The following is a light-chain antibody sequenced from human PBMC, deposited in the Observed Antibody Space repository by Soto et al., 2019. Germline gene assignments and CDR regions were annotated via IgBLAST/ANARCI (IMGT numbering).Light chain of an antibody. J-gene: IGKJ1*01. CDR2: GAS. CDR3: QQYGSSPRT. Sequence: EIVLTQSPDTLSLSPGERATLSCRASQSVSSTYLAWYQQKPGQAPRLLIYGASSRATGIPDRFSGSGSGTDFTLTISRLESEDSAVYYCQQYGSSPRTFGQGTKVEIK. CDR1: QSVSSTY. V-gene: IGKV3-20*01.